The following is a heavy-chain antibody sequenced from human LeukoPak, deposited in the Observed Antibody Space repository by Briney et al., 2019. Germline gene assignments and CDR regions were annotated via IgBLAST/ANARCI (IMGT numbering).Heavy chain of an antibody. CDR2: IIPIFGTA. V-gene: IGHV1-69*13. J-gene: IGHJ4*02. CDR1: GGTFSSYA. D-gene: IGHD4-23*01. CDR3: ARVGWNGANSGRVLVGDY. Sequence: ASVKVSCKASGGTFSSYAISRVRQAPGQGLEWMGGIIPIFGTANYAQKFQGRVTITADESTSTAYMELSSLRSEDTAVYYCARVGWNGANSGRVLVGDYWGQGTLVTVSS.